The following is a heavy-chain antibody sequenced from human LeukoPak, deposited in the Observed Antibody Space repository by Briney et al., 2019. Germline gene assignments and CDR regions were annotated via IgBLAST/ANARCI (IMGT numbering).Heavy chain of an antibody. Sequence: GRSLRLSCAASGFTFDDYAMHWVRQAPGKGLEWVSGISWNSGSIGYADSVKGRFTISGDNAKNSLYLQMNSLRAEDTALYYCAKDLDETHYYGMDVWGQGTTVTVSS. CDR3: AKDLDETHYYGMDV. D-gene: IGHD2-2*03. J-gene: IGHJ6*02. CDR2: ISWNSGSI. CDR1: GFTFDDYA. V-gene: IGHV3-9*01.